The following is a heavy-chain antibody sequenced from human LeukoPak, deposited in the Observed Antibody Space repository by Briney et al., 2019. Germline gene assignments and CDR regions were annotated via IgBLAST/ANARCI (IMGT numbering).Heavy chain of an antibody. Sequence: GASVKVSCKASGYTFTGYYIHWVRQAPGQGLEWMGWINPNSGGTDYAQKFKGWVTMTRDTSITTAYMELHNLSSDDTAVYYCARVKIYGSGKSYTLRYWGQGTLVTVSS. V-gene: IGHV1-2*04. D-gene: IGHD3-10*01. CDR3: ARVKIYGSGKSYTLRY. CDR2: INPNSGGT. CDR1: GYTFTGYY. J-gene: IGHJ4*02.